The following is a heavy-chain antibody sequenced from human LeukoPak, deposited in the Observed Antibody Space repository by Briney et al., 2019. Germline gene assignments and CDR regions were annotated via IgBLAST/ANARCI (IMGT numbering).Heavy chain of an antibody. J-gene: IGHJ6*03. D-gene: IGHD3-22*01. Sequence: GGSLRLSCAASGFTFSSYGMSWVRQAPGKGLEWVANIKQDGSEKYYVDSVKGRFTISRDNAKNSLYLQMNSLRAEDTAVYYCARERVGRVIVVGRDYYYMDVWGKGTTVTVSS. V-gene: IGHV3-7*01. CDR3: ARERVGRVIVVGRDYYYMDV. CDR1: GFTFSSYG. CDR2: IKQDGSEK.